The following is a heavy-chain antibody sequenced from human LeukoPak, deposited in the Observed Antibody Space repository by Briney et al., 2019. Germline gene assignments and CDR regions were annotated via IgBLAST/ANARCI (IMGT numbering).Heavy chain of an antibody. CDR1: GFTFSSWP. CDR3: ARGLIAAHTDY. V-gene: IGHV3-74*01. Sequence: SGGSLRLSCAASGFTFSSWPMHWVRQTPGKGRVWVSSTNSDGSSTSYADSVKGRFTISRDNAKNTLYLQMNSLRAEDTAVYYCARGLIAAHTDYWGQGSLVTVSS. CDR2: TNSDGSST. D-gene: IGHD6-6*01. J-gene: IGHJ4*02.